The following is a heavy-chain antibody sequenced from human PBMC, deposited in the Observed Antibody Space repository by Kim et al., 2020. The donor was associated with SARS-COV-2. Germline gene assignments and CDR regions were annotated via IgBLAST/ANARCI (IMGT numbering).Heavy chain of an antibody. D-gene: IGHD3-3*01. CDR3: ARDPRFWSGYYSYYYMDV. CDR2: INPSGGST. CDR1: GYTFTSYY. J-gene: IGHJ6*03. Sequence: ASVKVSCKASGYTFTSYYMHWVRQAPGQGLEWMGIINPSGGSTNYAQKFQGRVTITRDTSTSTVYMELSSLRSEDTAVYYCARDPRFWSGYYSYYYMDVWGKGTTVTVSS. V-gene: IGHV1-46*01.